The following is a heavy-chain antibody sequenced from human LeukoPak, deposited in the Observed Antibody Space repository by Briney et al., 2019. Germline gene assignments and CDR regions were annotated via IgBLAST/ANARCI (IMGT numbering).Heavy chain of an antibody. V-gene: IGHV4-59*01. Sequence: PSETLSLTCTVSGGSLSSSYWRSLRQPPGKGLGWIGYIYYSGSTNYNPSLKSRVIISVDTYKNHFSLKLSSGTAADTAVYYCAREQYYDFWSGSPGAFDIWGQGTMVTVSS. CDR2: IYYSGST. CDR1: GGSLSSSY. D-gene: IGHD3-3*01. CDR3: AREQYYDFWSGSPGAFDI. J-gene: IGHJ3*02.